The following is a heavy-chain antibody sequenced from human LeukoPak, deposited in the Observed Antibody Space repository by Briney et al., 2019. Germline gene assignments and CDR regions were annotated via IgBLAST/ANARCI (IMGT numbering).Heavy chain of an antibody. Sequence: GGSLRLSCAASGFTFSSYGMHWVRQAPGKGLEWVAVIWYDGSNKYYADSVKGRSTISRDNSKNTLYLQMNSLRAEDTAVYYCARGFTSYYYYYGMDVWGQGTTVTVSS. V-gene: IGHV3-33*01. CDR1: GFTFSSYG. CDR2: IWYDGSNK. J-gene: IGHJ6*02. CDR3: ARGFTSYYYYYGMDV.